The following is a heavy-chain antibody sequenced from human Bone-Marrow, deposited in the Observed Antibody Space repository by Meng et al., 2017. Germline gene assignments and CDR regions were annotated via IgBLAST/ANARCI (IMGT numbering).Heavy chain of an antibody. CDR2: INGVFGTT. D-gene: IGHD3/OR15-3a*01. J-gene: IGHJ4*02. CDR1: GGISSNYV. Sequence: SVKVSCKAPGGISSNYVIGWVRQAPGQGLEWMGGINGVFGTTNYAQKFQGRVTITTDESTSTAYMELSSLRSEDTAVYYCARGHRTGYPYFDYWGQGTLVTVSS. CDR3: ARGHRTGYPYFDY. V-gene: IGHV1-69*05.